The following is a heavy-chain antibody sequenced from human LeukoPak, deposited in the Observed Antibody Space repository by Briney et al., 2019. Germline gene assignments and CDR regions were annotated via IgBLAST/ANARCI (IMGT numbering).Heavy chain of an antibody. CDR2: IYSAGGT. J-gene: IGHJ4*02. Sequence: GGSLRLSCAASGFTVSSNYMTWVRQAPGKGLEWVSLIYSAGGTYYTDSVKGRFTISRDNSKNTLYLQMNSLRAEDTAVYYCAKEVWFGELLSPHYFDYWGQGTLVTVSS. V-gene: IGHV3-53*01. CDR3: AKEVWFGELLSPHYFDY. CDR1: GFTVSSNY. D-gene: IGHD3-10*01.